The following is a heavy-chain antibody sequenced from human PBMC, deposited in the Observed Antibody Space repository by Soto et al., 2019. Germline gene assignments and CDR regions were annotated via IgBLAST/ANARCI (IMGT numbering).Heavy chain of an antibody. Sequence: QVQLVQSGAEVKQPGASVKVSCKASGYIFRTYGISWVRQAPGQGLEWMGWISAYNGNTVYAQKFQGRVTMTTDTSTSTAYMDLRRLRYDDTAVYYCARDLIAARPGWFDPWGQGTLVTVSS. V-gene: IGHV1-18*01. D-gene: IGHD6-6*01. CDR2: ISAYNGNT. CDR1: GYIFRTYG. CDR3: ARDLIAARPGWFDP. J-gene: IGHJ5*02.